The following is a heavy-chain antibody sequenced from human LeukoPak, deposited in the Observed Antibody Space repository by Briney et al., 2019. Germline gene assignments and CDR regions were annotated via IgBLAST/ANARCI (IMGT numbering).Heavy chain of an antibody. V-gene: IGHV3-30*04. D-gene: IGHD3-16*01. CDR2: ISYDGSNK. Sequence: GGSLRLSCAASGFTFSSYAMHWVRQAPGKGLEWVAVISYDGSNKYYADSVKGRFTISRDNSKNTLYLQMNSLRAEDTAVYYCARDHSFRGLGGGYYFDYWGQGTLVTVSS. J-gene: IGHJ4*02. CDR3: ARDHSFRGLGGGYYFDY. CDR1: GFTFSSYA.